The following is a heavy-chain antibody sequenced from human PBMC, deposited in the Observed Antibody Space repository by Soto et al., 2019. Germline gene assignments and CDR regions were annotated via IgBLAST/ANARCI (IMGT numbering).Heavy chain of an antibody. Sequence: GGSLRLSCAASGFTFSSCWMSWVRQAPERGLEWVANINQDATRQSYVDSVEGRFSISRDNAKNSVYLQMNNLRVDDTAVYYCARVGLFDGNKPITLEFWGQGTLVTVSS. CDR3: ARVGLFDGNKPITLEF. CDR1: GFTFSSCW. V-gene: IGHV3-7*03. J-gene: IGHJ4*02. D-gene: IGHD3-10*01. CDR2: INQDATRQ.